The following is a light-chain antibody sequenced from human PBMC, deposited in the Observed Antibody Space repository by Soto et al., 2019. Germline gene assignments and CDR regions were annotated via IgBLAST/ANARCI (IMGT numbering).Light chain of an antibody. CDR2: DAS. CDR1: QTISNW. CDR3: QHDYSYSQT. V-gene: IGKV1-5*03. Sequence: DLQMTQSPSSLSGSVGDRVTITCRASQTISNWLAWYQQKPGKAPKLLIYDASSLKSGVPSRFSGSGSGTEFTLTISSLQPEDFATYYGQHDYSYSQTFGQGTKVDIK. J-gene: IGKJ1*01.